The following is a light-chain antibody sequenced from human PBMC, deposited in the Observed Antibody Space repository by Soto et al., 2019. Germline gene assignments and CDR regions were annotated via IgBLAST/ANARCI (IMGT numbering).Light chain of an antibody. V-gene: IGKV3-20*01. CDR2: GAS. CDR1: QSLSGNY. Sequence: DIVLTQSPGTLSLSPGERATLSCRASQSLSGNYLAWYQQRPGQPPRLLIYGASSRATGIPDRFSGSGSGTAFTLTISRLEPEDFAVYICQQYGSSHMYTFGQGTKLEIK. CDR3: QQYGSSHMYT. J-gene: IGKJ2*01.